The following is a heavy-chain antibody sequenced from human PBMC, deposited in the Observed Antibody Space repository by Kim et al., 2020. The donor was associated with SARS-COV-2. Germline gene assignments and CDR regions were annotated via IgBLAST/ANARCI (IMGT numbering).Heavy chain of an antibody. CDR3: AKGIGSSWIYYYYGMDV. V-gene: IGHV3-23*01. Sequence: GGSLRLSCAASGFTFSSYAMSWVRQAPGKGLEWVSAISGSGGSTYYADSVKGRFTISRDNSKNTLYLQMNSLRAEDTAVYYCAKGIGSSWIYYYYGMDVWGQGTTVPVAS. CDR1: GFTFSSYA. J-gene: IGHJ6*02. D-gene: IGHD6-13*01. CDR2: ISGSGGST.